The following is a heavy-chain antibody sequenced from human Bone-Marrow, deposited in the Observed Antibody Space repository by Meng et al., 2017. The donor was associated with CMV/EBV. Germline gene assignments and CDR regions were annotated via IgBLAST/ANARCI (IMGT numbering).Heavy chain of an antibody. CDR1: GYYISSGYY. CDR3: ARADIVVVPAAKYNWFDP. D-gene: IGHD2-2*01. J-gene: IGHJ5*02. Sequence: SETLSLTCTVSGYYISSGYYWGWIRQPPGKGLEWIGSIYHSGSTYYNPSLESRVTISVDTSKNQFSLKLSSVTAADTAVYYCARADIVVVPAAKYNWFDPWGQGNRVNGAS. V-gene: IGHV4-38-2*02. CDR2: IYHSGST.